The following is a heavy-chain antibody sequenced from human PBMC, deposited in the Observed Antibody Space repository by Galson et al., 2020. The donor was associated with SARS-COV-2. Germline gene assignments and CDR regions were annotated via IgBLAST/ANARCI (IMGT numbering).Heavy chain of an antibody. CDR3: ARGWGESGYEDQLGDYYYYGMDV. CDR2: IIPIFGTA. CDR1: GGTFSSYA. Sequence: SVKVSCKASGGTFSSYAISWVRQAPGQGLEWMGGIIPIFGTANYAQKFQGRVTITADKSTSTAYMELSSLRSEDTAVYYCARGWGESGYEDQLGDYYYYGMDVWGQGTTVTVSS. J-gene: IGHJ6*02. V-gene: IGHV1-69*06. D-gene: IGHD5-12*01.